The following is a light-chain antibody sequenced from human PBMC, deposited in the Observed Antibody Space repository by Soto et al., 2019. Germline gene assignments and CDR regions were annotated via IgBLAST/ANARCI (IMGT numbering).Light chain of an antibody. Sequence: EIVLTQSPGTLALSLGDEATLSCTASQTVNRNYLAWYLQKPAQPPRLLIYGVSNRAPGVPGRFSGGGSGTEFTLTIARLEPDDFGTYYCQQYIASPRTFGQGTRLEVK. J-gene: IGKJ1*01. V-gene: IGKV3-20*01. CDR3: QQYIASPRT. CDR1: QTVNRNY. CDR2: GVS.